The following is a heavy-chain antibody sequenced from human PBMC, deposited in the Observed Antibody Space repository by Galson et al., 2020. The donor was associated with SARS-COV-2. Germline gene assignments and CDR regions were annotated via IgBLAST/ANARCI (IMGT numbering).Heavy chain of an antibody. V-gene: IGHV1-2*02. CDR1: GYTFTGYY. J-gene: IGHJ4*02. CDR3: ARSPDDYGDYWCDY. CDR2: INPNSGGT. D-gene: IGHD4-17*01. Sequence: ASVKASCKASGYTFTGYYMHWVRQAPGQGLEWMGWINPNSGGTNYAQKFQGRVTMTRDTSISTAYMDLSRLRSDDTAVYYCARSPDDYGDYWCDYWGQGTLVTVSS.